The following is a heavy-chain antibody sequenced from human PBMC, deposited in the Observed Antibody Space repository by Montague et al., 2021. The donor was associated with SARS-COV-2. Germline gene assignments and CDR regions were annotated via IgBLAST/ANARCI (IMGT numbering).Heavy chain of an antibody. CDR3: AREKADFWSGLNGWFDP. D-gene: IGHD3-3*01. CDR1: GGSISSYY. J-gene: IGHJ5*02. V-gene: IGHV4-59*01. Sequence: SETLSLTCAVSGGSISSYYWSWIRQPPGKGLEWIGYIYYSGSTNYNPSLKSRVTISVDTSENQFSLKLGSVTAADTAVYYCAREKADFWSGLNGWFDPWGQGTLVTVSS. CDR2: IYYSGST.